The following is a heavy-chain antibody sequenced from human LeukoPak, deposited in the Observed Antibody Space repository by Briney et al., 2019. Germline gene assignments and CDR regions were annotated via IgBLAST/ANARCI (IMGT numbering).Heavy chain of an antibody. CDR3: APYYDSSGYYGY. CDR1: GFTFSRYG. J-gene: IGHJ4*02. V-gene: IGHV3-30*04. CDR2: ISYDGSNK. Sequence: GGSLRLSCAASGFTFSRYGMHWVRQAPGKGLEWVTAISYDGSNKYYADSVKGRFTISRDNSKNTVYVQMNSLRAEDTAVYYCAPYYDSSGYYGYWGQGTLVTVSS. D-gene: IGHD3-22*01.